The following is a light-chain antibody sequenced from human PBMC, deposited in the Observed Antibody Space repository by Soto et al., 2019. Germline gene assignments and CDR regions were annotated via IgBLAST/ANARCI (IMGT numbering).Light chain of an antibody. CDR3: QQYNNWPLT. J-gene: IGKJ4*01. V-gene: IGKV3D-15*01. CDR1: QNIGND. Sequence: ETVMTQSPATLSVSPGERATLSCRASQNIGNDVVWYQQKLGQAPRLLIHGASIRATGIPARFSGSGSGTEFTLTISSLQSEDFADYYCQQYNNWPLTFGGGTKVDIK. CDR2: GAS.